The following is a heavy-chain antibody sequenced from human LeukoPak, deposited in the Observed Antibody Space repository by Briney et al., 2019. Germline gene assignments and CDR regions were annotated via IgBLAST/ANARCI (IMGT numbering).Heavy chain of an antibody. CDR3: AKHDPRRVVITNWFDP. Sequence: PGGSLRLSCAASGFTFSAYAISWVRRAPGKGLEWVSAISGSGGITYYADSVKGRFTISRGNSKNTLYLQMNSLRAEDTAVYYCAKHDPRRVVITNWFDPWGQGTLVTVSS. D-gene: IGHD3-22*01. CDR1: GFTFSAYA. CDR2: ISGSGGIT. V-gene: IGHV3-23*01. J-gene: IGHJ5*02.